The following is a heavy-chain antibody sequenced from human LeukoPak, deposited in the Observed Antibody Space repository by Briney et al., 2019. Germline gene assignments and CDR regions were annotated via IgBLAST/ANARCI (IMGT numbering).Heavy chain of an antibody. CDR1: DDSISGYY. D-gene: IGHD1-26*01. Sequence: SETLSLTCTVSDDSISGYYRGWIRQPPGKGLEWIGYFYNSGRSTYNPSLKSRVTISADTSKNHFSLKLNSVTTADTAVYYCARDYGGSDYWGQGTLVTVSS. J-gene: IGHJ4*02. CDR3: ARDYGGSDY. CDR2: FYNSGRS. V-gene: IGHV4-59*01.